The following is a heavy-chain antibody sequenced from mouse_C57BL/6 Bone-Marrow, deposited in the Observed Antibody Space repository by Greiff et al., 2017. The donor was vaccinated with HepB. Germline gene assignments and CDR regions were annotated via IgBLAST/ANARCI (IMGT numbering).Heavy chain of an antibody. CDR1: GYTFTSYW. CDR2: IHPNSGST. D-gene: IGHD1-1*01. CDR3: ARGGRIYGSSSPDW. J-gene: IGHJ2*01. Sequence: QVQLKQPGAELVKPGASVKLSCKASGYTFTSYWMHWVKQRPGQGLEWIGMIHPNSGSTNYNEKFKSKATLTVDKSSSTAYMQLSSLTSEDSAVYYCARGGRIYGSSSPDWWGQGTTLTVSS. V-gene: IGHV1-64*01.